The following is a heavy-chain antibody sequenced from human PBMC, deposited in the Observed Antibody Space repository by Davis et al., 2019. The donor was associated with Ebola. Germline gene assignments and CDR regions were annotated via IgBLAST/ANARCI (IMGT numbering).Heavy chain of an antibody. CDR2: ISYDGSNK. Sequence: GGSLRLSCAASGLTFSSYGMHWVRQAPGKGLEWVTFISYDGSNKYYADSVKGRFTISRDNSKNTLYLQMNSLRAEDTAMYYCAKEKTTVTTFWYFDLWGRGTLVTVSS. V-gene: IGHV3-30*18. D-gene: IGHD4-17*01. CDR3: AKEKTTVTTFWYFDL. CDR1: GLTFSSYG. J-gene: IGHJ2*01.